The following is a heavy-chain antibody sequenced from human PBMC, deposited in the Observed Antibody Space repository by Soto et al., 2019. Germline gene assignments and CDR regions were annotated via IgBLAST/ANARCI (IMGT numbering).Heavy chain of an antibody. CDR2: MSHDGSHK. J-gene: IGHJ6*02. D-gene: IGHD6-19*01. V-gene: IGHV3-30*03. CDR3: ARLRRSRWDHYYYGMEV. CDR1: GFTFSTYG. Sequence: QVQLVESGGGVVQAGGSLGLSCTASGFTFSTYGMHWVRQAPGKGPEWVAVMSHDGSHKAFLDSVKGRFIISRDNSKNTTYLPMNSLSPDDTAVYYCARLRRSRWDHYYYGMEVWGQGTTVIVSS.